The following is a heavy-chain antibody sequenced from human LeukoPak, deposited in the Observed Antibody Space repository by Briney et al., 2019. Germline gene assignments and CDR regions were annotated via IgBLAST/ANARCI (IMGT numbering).Heavy chain of an antibody. CDR1: AFNSTDYG. V-gene: IGHV3-30*18. D-gene: IGHD6-13*01. CDR2: ITHDGSDK. J-gene: IGHJ4*02. Sequence: GGSLRLSCAYSAFNSTDYGMDWVRQAPGKGLEWAAVITHDGSDKYYADSVKGRFSISRDNSKNIVYLQMNSLRPEDTAIYFCAKVGGRSWFYFDSWGQGTVVTVSS. CDR3: AKVGGRSWFYFDS.